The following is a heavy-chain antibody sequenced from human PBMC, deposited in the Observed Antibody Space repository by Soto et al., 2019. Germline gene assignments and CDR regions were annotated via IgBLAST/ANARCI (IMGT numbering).Heavy chain of an antibody. V-gene: IGHV3-9*01. CDR3: AKGLSAVPSYLDY. Sequence: EVQLVESGGGLVQPGRSLRLSCVASGFTFDDYVMHWVRQVPGKGLECVSGISWNSGNIDYADSVKGRFTISRDNAMNSLYLQMNSLRPEDTALYYCAKGLSAVPSYLDYWGQGTLVTVSS. D-gene: IGHD3-16*01. CDR1: GFTFDDYV. CDR2: ISWNSGNI. J-gene: IGHJ4*02.